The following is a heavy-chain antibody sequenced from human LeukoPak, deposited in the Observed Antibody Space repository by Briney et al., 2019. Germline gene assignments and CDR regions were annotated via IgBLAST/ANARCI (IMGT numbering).Heavy chain of an antibody. CDR1: GFTFSNAC. CDR2: ISGYSDYI. CDR3: ARSTFTMKDGYDY. D-gene: IGHD3-22*01. Sequence: GGSLRLSCTVSGFTFSNACMSWVRQAPGKGLEWVSSISGYSDYIYYADSVRGRFTISRDNAKNSLYLQMNSLRAEDTAVYYCARSTFTMKDGYDYWGQGTLVTVSS. V-gene: IGHV3-21*01. J-gene: IGHJ4*02.